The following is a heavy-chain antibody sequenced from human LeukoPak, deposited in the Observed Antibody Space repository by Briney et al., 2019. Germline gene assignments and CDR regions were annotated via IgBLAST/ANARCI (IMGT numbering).Heavy chain of an antibody. J-gene: IGHJ6*02. CDR1: GGSISSGDYY. CDR2: IYYSGST. CDR3: ARDTSYSSSWVRSSTYGMDV. Sequence: PSETLSLTCTVSGGSISSGDYYWSWIRQPPGKGLEWIGYIYYSGSTYYNPSLKSRVTISVDTSKNQFSLKLSSVTAADTAVYYCARDTSYSSSWVRSSTYGMDVWGQGTTVTVSS. V-gene: IGHV4-30-4*01. D-gene: IGHD6-13*01.